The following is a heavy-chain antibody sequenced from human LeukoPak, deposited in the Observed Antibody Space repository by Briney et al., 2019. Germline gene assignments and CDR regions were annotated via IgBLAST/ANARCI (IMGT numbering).Heavy chain of an antibody. Sequence: GGSLRLSCEASGFSFSEHSMGWVRQAPGKGLEWVSYISTGGVTIYYADSVKGRFTISRDNTKNSLYLQMNSLRAEDTAVYYCARDRSDSSSSNWFDPWGQGTLVTVSS. D-gene: IGHD6-6*01. CDR3: ARDRSDSSSSNWFDP. V-gene: IGHV3-11*04. J-gene: IGHJ5*02. CDR2: ISTGGVTI. CDR1: GFSFSEHS.